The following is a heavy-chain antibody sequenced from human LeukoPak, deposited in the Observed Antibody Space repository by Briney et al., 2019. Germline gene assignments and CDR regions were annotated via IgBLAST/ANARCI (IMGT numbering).Heavy chain of an antibody. Sequence: SETLSLTCNVSGGSIRGNSYYWGWIRQPPGKGLEWIGDIYYSGNTKYTPSLKSRVTISVDTSKNQFSLKLSSVTAADTAVYYCARLHDYGDYYADYWGQGTLVTVSS. D-gene: IGHD4-17*01. CDR1: GGSIRGNSYY. CDR2: IYYSGNT. J-gene: IGHJ4*02. CDR3: ARLHDYGDYYADY. V-gene: IGHV4-39*01.